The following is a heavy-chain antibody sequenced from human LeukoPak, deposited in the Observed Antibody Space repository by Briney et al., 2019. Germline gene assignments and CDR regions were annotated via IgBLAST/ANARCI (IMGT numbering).Heavy chain of an antibody. CDR3: ARGVDTAMVLYYFDY. CDR2: IYPGDSDT. Sequence: GESLKISCKGSGYSFTSYWIGWVRQMPGKGLEWMGIIYPGDSDTRYSPSFQGQVTISADKSISTAYLQWSSLKASETAMYYCARGVDTAMVLYYFDYWGKGTLVTVSS. J-gene: IGHJ4*02. D-gene: IGHD5-18*01. CDR1: GYSFTSYW. V-gene: IGHV5-51*01.